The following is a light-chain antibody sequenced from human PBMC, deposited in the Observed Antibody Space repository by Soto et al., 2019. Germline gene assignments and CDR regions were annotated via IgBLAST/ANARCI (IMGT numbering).Light chain of an antibody. Sequence: IVLTQSPGTLYLSPGERATLSCRASQSVTSGHLAWYQQKPGQAPRLLMYDASIRATGIPDRFSGSGSGADFTLTITRLEPEDFGLYFCQQYGSSGTFGQGTKVEIK. J-gene: IGKJ1*01. CDR3: QQYGSSGT. CDR1: QSVTSGH. V-gene: IGKV3-20*01. CDR2: DAS.